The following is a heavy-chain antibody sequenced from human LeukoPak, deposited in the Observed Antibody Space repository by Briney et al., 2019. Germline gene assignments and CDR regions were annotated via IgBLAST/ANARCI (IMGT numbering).Heavy chain of an antibody. CDR2: ISAYNGNT. Sequence: ASVKVSCKASGYTFTSYGISWVRQAPGQGLEWMGWISAYNGNTNYAQKLQGRVTMTTDTSTSTVYMELRSLRSDDTAVYYCARDRLTVAGTTSFDYWGQGTLVTVSS. D-gene: IGHD1-7*01. J-gene: IGHJ4*02. CDR3: ARDRLTVAGTTSFDY. CDR1: GYTFTSYG. V-gene: IGHV1-18*01.